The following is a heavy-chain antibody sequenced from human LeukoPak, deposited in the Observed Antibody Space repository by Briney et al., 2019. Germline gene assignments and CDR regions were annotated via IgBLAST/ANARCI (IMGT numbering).Heavy chain of an antibody. J-gene: IGHJ4*02. Sequence: QPGGSLRLSCAASGFTFSSYAMSWVRQAPGKGLEWVSAISGSGGSTYYADSVKGQFTISRDNSKNTLYLQMNSLRAEDTAVYYCASYCGGDCYHFDYWGQGTLVTVSS. CDR3: ASYCGGDCYHFDY. CDR1: GFTFSSYA. CDR2: ISGSGGST. D-gene: IGHD2-21*02. V-gene: IGHV3-23*01.